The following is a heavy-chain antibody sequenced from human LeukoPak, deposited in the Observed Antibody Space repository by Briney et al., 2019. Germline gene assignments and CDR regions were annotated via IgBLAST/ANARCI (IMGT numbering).Heavy chain of an antibody. Sequence: GGSLRLSCAASGFTFSSYSMNWVRQAPGKGLEWVSSISSSSSYIYYADSLKGRFTISRDNAKNSLYLQMNSLRAEDTAVYYCAGDTAMGTYWGQGTLVTVSS. CDR3: AGDTAMGTY. D-gene: IGHD5-18*01. V-gene: IGHV3-21*01. CDR2: ISSSSSYI. CDR1: GFTFSSYS. J-gene: IGHJ4*02.